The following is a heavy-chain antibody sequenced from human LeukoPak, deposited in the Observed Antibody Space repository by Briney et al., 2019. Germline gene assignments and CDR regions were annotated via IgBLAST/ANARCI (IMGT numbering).Heavy chain of an antibody. V-gene: IGHV3-21*01. CDR2: ISSSSSYI. Sequence: GGSLRLSCAASGFTFSSYSMNWVRQAPGKWLEWVSSISSSSSYIYYADSVNGRFTISRDNAKNSLYLQMNSLRDEDTAVYYCARVATRTGGHWGQGTLVTVSS. D-gene: IGHD5-12*01. J-gene: IGHJ4*02. CDR3: ARVATRTGGH. CDR1: GFTFSSYS.